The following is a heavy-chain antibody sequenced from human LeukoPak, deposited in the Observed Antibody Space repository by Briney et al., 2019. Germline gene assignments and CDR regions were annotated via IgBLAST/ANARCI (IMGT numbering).Heavy chain of an antibody. Sequence: SETLSLTCAVYGGSFSGYSWSWIRQPPGKGLEWIGEINHSGSNNYNPSLKSRVTISVNTSKNQSSLRLSSVTAADTAVYYCASPKKKGYCSGGSCCSMGLHYWGQGTLVTVSS. V-gene: IGHV4-34*01. J-gene: IGHJ4*02. CDR2: INHSGSN. CDR3: ASPKKKGYCSGGSCCSMGLHY. D-gene: IGHD2-15*01. CDR1: GGSFSGYS.